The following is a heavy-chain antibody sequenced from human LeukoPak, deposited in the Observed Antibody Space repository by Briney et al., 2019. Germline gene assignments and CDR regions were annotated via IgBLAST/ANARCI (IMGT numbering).Heavy chain of an antibody. Sequence: GGSLRLSCTASGFPFSDYSMNWVRQAPGKGLEWISYIGISSGNTKYADSVKGRFTISADNARNSLYLQMNSLRVEDTAVYYCARDHNYAFDNWGQGTLVSVSS. J-gene: IGHJ4*02. V-gene: IGHV3-48*04. CDR3: ARDHNYAFDN. CDR2: IGISSGNT. CDR1: GFPFSDYS. D-gene: IGHD1-1*01.